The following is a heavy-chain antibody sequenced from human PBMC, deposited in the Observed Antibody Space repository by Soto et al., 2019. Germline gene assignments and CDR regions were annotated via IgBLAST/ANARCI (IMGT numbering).Heavy chain of an antibody. CDR3: AKSNLGEPGEFGY. CDR2: ISWDGGST. CDR1: GFTFDDYT. Sequence: EVQLVESGGVVVQPGGSLRLSCAASGFTFDDYTMHWVRQAPGKGLEWVSLISWDGGSTYYADSVKGRFTISRDNSKNSLYLQMNSLRTEDTALYYCAKSNLGEPGEFGYWVQGTLVTVSS. V-gene: IGHV3-43*01. D-gene: IGHD1-26*01. J-gene: IGHJ4*02.